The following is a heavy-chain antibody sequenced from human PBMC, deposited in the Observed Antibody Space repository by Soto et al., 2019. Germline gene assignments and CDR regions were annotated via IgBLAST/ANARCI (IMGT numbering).Heavy chain of an antibody. J-gene: IGHJ4*02. CDR1: GFTFSSYA. Sequence: GGSLRLSCAASGFTFSSYAMSWVRQAPGKGLEWVSAISGSGGSTYYADSVKGRFTISRDNSKNTLYLQMNSLRAEDTAVYYCAKEAPRDIVVVPAATYFDYWGQGTLVTVSS. D-gene: IGHD2-2*01. CDR3: AKEAPRDIVVVPAATYFDY. V-gene: IGHV3-23*01. CDR2: ISGSGGST.